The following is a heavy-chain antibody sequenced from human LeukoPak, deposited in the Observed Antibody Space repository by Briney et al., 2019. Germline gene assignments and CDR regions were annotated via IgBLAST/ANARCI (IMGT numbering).Heavy chain of an antibody. D-gene: IGHD6-6*01. Sequence: PGGSLRLSCAASGFTFSSYSMNWVRQAPGKGLEWVSYISSSSSTIYHADSVKGRFTISRDNSKNTLYLQMNSLRAEDTAVYYCAKTSSSSATGAFDYWGQGTLVTVSS. CDR1: GFTFSSYS. CDR3: AKTSSSSATGAFDY. CDR2: ISSSSSTI. J-gene: IGHJ4*02. V-gene: IGHV3-48*01.